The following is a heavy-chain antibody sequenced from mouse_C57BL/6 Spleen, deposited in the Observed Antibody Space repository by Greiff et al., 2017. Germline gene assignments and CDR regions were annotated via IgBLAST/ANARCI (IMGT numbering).Heavy chain of an antibody. CDR2: IYPSDSET. CDR3: AIKSGYDGAWFAY. Sequence: QVHVKQPGAELVRPGSSVKLSCKASGYTFTSYWMDWVKQRPGQGLEWIGNIYPSDSETHYNQKFKDKATLTVDKSSSTAYMQLSSLTSEDSAVYYCAIKSGYDGAWFAYWGQGTLVTVSA. V-gene: IGHV1-61*01. D-gene: IGHD2-2*01. J-gene: IGHJ3*01. CDR1: GYTFTSYW.